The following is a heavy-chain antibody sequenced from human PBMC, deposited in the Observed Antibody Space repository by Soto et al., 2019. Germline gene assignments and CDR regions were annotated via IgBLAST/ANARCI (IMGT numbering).Heavy chain of an antibody. CDR3: ARGDCGGGSCYEYNGLDP. J-gene: IGHJ5*02. D-gene: IGHD2-15*01. CDR1: GGSISSSNW. V-gene: IGHV4-4*02. CDR2: IYHSGST. Sequence: PSETLSLTCAVSGGSISSSNWWSWVRQPPGKELEWIGEIYHSGSTNYNPSLKSRVTISVDKSKNQFSLKLSSVTAADTAVYYCARGDCGGGSCYEYNGLDPGGQGTLVTVPS.